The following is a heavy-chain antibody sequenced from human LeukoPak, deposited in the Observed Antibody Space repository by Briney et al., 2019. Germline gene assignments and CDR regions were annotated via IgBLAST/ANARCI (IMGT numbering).Heavy chain of an antibody. J-gene: IGHJ3*02. CDR2: ITHSGDT. CDR3: AKGPVGNAFHI. Sequence: SETLSLTCAVYGGSFSGYYWSWIRQSPGKGLEWIGEITHSGDTNNNPSLKSRVTISVDTSKNQLSLRLSSMTAADTAVYYCAKGPVGNAFHIWGQGTIVTVSS. CDR1: GGSFSGYY. V-gene: IGHV4-34*01.